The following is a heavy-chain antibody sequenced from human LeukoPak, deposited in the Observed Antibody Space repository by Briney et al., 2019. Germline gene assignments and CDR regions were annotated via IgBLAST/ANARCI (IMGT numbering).Heavy chain of an antibody. J-gene: IGHJ4*02. V-gene: IGHV1-18*01. CDR3: ARDRGNDWNYGDNYFDY. Sequence: ASVKVSCKASGYTFPNYGINWVRQAPGQGLEWMGWISAYNGHTNYLEKFQGRVIMTTDTSTSTAYMELRSLRSDDTAVYFCARDRGNDWNYGDNYFDYWGQGTLVTVSS. D-gene: IGHD1-7*01. CDR2: ISAYNGHT. CDR1: GYTFPNYG.